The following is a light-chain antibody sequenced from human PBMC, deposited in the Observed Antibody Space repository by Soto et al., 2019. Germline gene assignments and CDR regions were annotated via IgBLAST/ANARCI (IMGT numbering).Light chain of an antibody. V-gene: IGKV1-39*01. CDR3: QQYNSYPIT. CDR1: QSISSY. J-gene: IGKJ4*01. CDR2: AAS. Sequence: IQMTQSPSSLSASVGDRVTITCRASQSISSYLNWYQQKPGKAPNLLIYAASSLQSGVPSRFSGSGSGTEFTLTISSLQPDDFATYYCQQYNSYPITFGGGTKVENK.